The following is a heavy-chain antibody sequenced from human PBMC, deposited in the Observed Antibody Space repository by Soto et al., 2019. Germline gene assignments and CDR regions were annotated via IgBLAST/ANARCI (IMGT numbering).Heavy chain of an antibody. CDR1: GGSISSYY. Sequence: PSETLSLTCTVSGGSISSYYWSWIRQPPGKGLEWIGYIYYSGSTNYNPSLKSRVTILVDTSKNQFSLKLSSVTAADTAVYYCARRYGGNLDYWGQGTLVTVSS. D-gene: IGHD1-26*01. CDR3: ARRYGGNLDY. CDR2: IYYSGST. V-gene: IGHV4-59*08. J-gene: IGHJ4*02.